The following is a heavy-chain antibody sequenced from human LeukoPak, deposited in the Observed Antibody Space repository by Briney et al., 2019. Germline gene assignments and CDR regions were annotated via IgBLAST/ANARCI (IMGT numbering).Heavy chain of an antibody. CDR3: ARGASGPDDY. D-gene: IGHD3-10*01. Sequence: GRSLRLSCSASGFTFSNFALHWVRQPPGKGLEWVSGISDSGGKTHYADSVKGRFTISRDNSKNTLYLQMNSLRAEDTAVYYCARGASGPDDYWGQGTLVTVSS. CDR2: ISDSGGKT. CDR1: GFTFSNFA. J-gene: IGHJ4*02. V-gene: IGHV3-23*01.